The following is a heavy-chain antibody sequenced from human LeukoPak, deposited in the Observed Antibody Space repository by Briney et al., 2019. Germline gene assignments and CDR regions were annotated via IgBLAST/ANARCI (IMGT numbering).Heavy chain of an antibody. CDR2: IYYSGST. CDR1: GGSISSGGYS. D-gene: IGHD6-13*01. V-gene: IGHV4-31*11. CDR3: ARLSVGSSWFFDY. J-gene: IGHJ4*02. Sequence: PSETLSLTCAVSGGSISSGGYSWSWIRQPPGKGLEWIGYIYYSGSTYYNPSLKSRVTISVDTSKNQFSLKLSSVTAADTAVYYCARLSVGSSWFFDYWGQGTLVTVSS.